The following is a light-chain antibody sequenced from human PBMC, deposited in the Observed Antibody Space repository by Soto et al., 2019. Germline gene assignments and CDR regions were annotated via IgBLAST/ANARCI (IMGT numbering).Light chain of an antibody. J-gene: IGLJ1*01. V-gene: IGLV2-14*01. Sequence: QSALTQPASVSGSPGQSITISCTGTSSDVGACDCVSWYQQHPGNAPKLLISEVSNRPSGVSNRFSASKSGNTASLTISGLRTEDEAHYYCSSYTTTSTPLYVFGTGTKMTVL. CDR3: SSYTTTSTPLYV. CDR1: SSDVGACDC. CDR2: EVS.